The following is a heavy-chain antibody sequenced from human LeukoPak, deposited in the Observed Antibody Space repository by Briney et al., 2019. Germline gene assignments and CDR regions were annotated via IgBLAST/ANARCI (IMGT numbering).Heavy chain of an antibody. D-gene: IGHD6-19*01. CDR2: ISGSGDYT. V-gene: IGHV3-23*01. CDR1: GFTFSSYA. J-gene: IGHJ4*02. Sequence: PGGSLRLSCAASGFTFSSYAMSWVRQAPGKGLEWVSAISGSGDYTYYADSVKGRFTISRDNSKNTLYLQMNSLRGEDTAVYYCAKASVAGTPPLYWGQGTLVTVSS. CDR3: AKASVAGTPPLY.